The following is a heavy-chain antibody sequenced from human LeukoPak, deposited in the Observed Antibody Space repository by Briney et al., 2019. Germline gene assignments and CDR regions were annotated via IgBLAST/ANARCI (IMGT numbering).Heavy chain of an antibody. CDR3: KSGGAAPGSFDY. Sequence: HAGGSLRLSCAASGFTFSSYAMHWVRQAPGKGLEWVAVISYDGSNKYYADSVKGRFTISRDNAKNSLYLQLNSLRVEDTAVYYCKSGGAAPGSFDYWGQGTLVTVSP. J-gene: IGHJ4*02. CDR2: ISYDGSNK. CDR1: GFTFSSYA. V-gene: IGHV3-30-3*01. D-gene: IGHD1-1*01.